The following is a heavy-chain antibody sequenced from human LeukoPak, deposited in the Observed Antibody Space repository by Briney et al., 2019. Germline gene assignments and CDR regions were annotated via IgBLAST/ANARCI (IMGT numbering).Heavy chain of an antibody. Sequence: SETLSLTCTVSGYSISSGYYRGWIRQPPGKGLEWIGSIYHSGSTYYNPSLKSRVTISVDTSKNQFSLKLSSVTAADTAVYYCAREVRDGYNFNFDYWGQGTLVTVSS. CDR3: AREVRDGYNFNFDY. V-gene: IGHV4-38-2*02. D-gene: IGHD5-24*01. CDR1: GYSISSGYY. J-gene: IGHJ4*02. CDR2: IYHSGST.